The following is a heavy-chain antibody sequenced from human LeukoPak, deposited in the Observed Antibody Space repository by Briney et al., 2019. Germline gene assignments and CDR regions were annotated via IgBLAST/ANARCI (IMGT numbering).Heavy chain of an antibody. Sequence: PSETLSLTCAVYGGSFSGYYWSWIRQPPGKGLEWIGEINHSGSTNYNPSLKSRVTISVDTSKNQFSLKLSSVTAADTAVYYCARLVAVFDYWGQGTLVTVSS. V-gene: IGHV4-34*01. CDR3: ARLVAVFDY. CDR2: INHSGST. J-gene: IGHJ4*02. CDR1: GGSFSGYY. D-gene: IGHD5-12*01.